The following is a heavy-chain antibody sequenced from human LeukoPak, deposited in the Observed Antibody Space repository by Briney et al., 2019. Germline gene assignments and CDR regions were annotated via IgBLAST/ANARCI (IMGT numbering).Heavy chain of an antibody. CDR2: IVVGSGNT. Sequence: GASVNVSCTASGFTFTRSAVQWVRQARGQRVEWIGWIVVGSGNTNYAQKFQERVTITRDMSTSTAQMELRSLRSEDTAVYYCAADENSDDAFDIWGQGTMVTVSS. CDR1: GFTFTRSA. J-gene: IGHJ3*02. V-gene: IGHV1-58*01. CDR3: AADENSDDAFDI. D-gene: IGHD4-23*01.